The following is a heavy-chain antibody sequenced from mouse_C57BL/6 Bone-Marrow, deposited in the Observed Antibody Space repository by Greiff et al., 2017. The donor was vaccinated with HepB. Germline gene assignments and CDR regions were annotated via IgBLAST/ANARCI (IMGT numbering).Heavy chain of an antibody. D-gene: IGHD2-4*01. CDR3: ARRDDYDNFDV. CDR1: GFTFSDYG. Sequence: DVKLVESGGGLVKPGGSLKLSCAASGFTFSDYGMHWVRQAPEKGLEWVAYISSGSSTIYYADTVKGRFTISRDNAKNTLFLQMTSLRSEDTAMYYCARRDDYDNFDVWGTGTTVTVSS. J-gene: IGHJ1*03. CDR2: ISSGSSTI. V-gene: IGHV5-17*01.